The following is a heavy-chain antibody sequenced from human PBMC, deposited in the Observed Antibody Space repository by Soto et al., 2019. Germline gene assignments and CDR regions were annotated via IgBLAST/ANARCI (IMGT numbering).Heavy chain of an antibody. J-gene: IGHJ4*02. CDR1: GFTFSSHW. Sequence: GGSLRLSCAASGFTFSSHWMYWFRRAPGKGLVWVSRIDSGGSSTTYADSVKGRFTISRDNAKNTLYLQMNGLRAEDTAVYYCARWFTYGNFDYFDYWGQGTQVTVSS. CDR3: ARWFTYGNFDYFDY. D-gene: IGHD3-10*01. V-gene: IGHV3-74*01. CDR2: IDSGGSST.